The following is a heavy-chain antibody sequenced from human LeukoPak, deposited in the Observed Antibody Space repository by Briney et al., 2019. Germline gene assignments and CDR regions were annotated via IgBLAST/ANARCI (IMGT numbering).Heavy chain of an antibody. V-gene: IGHV4-59*01. CDR2: IYYSGST. Sequence: PSETLSLTCTVSGGSISSYYWSWIRQPPGKGLEWIGYIYYSGSTNYNPSLKSRVTISVDTSKNQFSLKLSSVTAADTAVYYCARGGGIAARPGGFVNWFDPWGQGTLVTVSS. CDR1: GGSISSYY. D-gene: IGHD6-6*01. CDR3: ARGGGIAARPGGFVNWFDP. J-gene: IGHJ5*02.